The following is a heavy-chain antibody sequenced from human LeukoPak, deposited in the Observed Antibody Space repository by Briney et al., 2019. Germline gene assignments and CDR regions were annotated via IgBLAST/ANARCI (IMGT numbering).Heavy chain of an antibody. CDR3: ARGPFGKNDY. J-gene: IGHJ4*02. V-gene: IGHV4-61*02. CDR2: IYTSGST. Sequence: SQTLSLTCTVSGGSISSGSYYWSWIRQPAGKGLEWIGRIYTSGSTNYNPSLKSRVTISVDTSKNQFSLKLSSVTAADTAVYYCARGPFGKNDYWGQGTLVTVSS. CDR1: GGSISSGSYY. D-gene: IGHD1-14*01.